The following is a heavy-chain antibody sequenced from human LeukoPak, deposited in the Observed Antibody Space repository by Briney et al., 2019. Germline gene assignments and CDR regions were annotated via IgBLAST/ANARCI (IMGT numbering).Heavy chain of an antibody. D-gene: IGHD3-10*01. J-gene: IGHJ4*02. CDR1: GLIFSSHA. CDR3: ARSPGIPYYFPFDY. CDR2: IYSGGST. Sequence: GGSLRLSCAATGLIFSSHAMSWVRQAPGKGLEWVSVIYSGGSTYYADSVKGRFTISRDNSKNTLYLQMNSLRAEDTAVYYCARSPGIPYYFPFDYWGQGTLVTVSS. V-gene: IGHV3-66*02.